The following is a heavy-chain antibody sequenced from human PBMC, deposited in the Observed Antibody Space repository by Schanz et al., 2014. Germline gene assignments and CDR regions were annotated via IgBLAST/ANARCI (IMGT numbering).Heavy chain of an antibody. D-gene: IGHD1-1*01. Sequence: EADLVESGGGLIQRGESLRLSCSASGFSFSSYSMNWVRQAPGKGLEWLSYIDGKSTTVYYADSVKGRFTISRENAKNSLYLQMNSLRAGDTAVYYCARGTDWNLHYWGQGALXTVSS. CDR2: IDGKSTTV. CDR3: ARGTDWNLHY. V-gene: IGHV3-48*01. J-gene: IGHJ4*02. CDR1: GFSFSSYS.